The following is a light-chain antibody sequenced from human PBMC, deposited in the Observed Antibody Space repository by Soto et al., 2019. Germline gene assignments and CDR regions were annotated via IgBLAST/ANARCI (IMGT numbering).Light chain of an antibody. CDR1: SSDVGGYNY. CDR3: CSYAGTYTPL. J-gene: IGLJ2*01. V-gene: IGLV2-11*01. Sequence: QSALTQPRSVSGSPGQSVTISCTGTSSDVGGYNYVSWCQHNPGKAPKLMIFDVSARPSGVPDRFSGSKSANTASLTISGLQAEDEADYYCCSYAGTYTPLFGGGTKVTVL. CDR2: DVS.